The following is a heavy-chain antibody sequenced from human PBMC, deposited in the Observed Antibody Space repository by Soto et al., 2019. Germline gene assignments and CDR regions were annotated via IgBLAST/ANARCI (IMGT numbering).Heavy chain of an antibody. J-gene: IGHJ5*02. V-gene: IGHV4-39*01. CDR1: GGSISSSSYF. CDR2: IYYSGST. Sequence: QLQLQESGPGLVKPSETLSLTCSVSGGSISSSSYFWGWTRQPPRKGLEWIGSIYYSGSTYYNPSLKSRVTVSVDTSKNQFSLKLSSVTAADTALYYCVRHPSDLWFDPWGHGTLVTVSS. CDR3: VRHPSDLWFDP. D-gene: IGHD2-21*02.